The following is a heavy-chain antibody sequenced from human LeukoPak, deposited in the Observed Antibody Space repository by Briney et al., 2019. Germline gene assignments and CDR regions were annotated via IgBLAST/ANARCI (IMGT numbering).Heavy chain of an antibody. CDR3: AKGSAAGRPYYFDY. CDR2: IDSTGAYT. CDR1: GFIFSNYA. D-gene: IGHD6-25*01. J-gene: IGHJ4*02. V-gene: IGHV3-23*01. Sequence: GGSLRLSCAASGFIFSNYAMSWVRQAPGKGLEWVSAIDSTGAYTWYAGSVKGRFTISKDSSKTILYLQMNSLRAEDAAVYFCAKGSAAGRPYYFDYWGQGTLVTVSS.